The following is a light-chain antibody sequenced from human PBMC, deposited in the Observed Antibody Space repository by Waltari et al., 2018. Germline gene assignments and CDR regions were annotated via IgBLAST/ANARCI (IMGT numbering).Light chain of an antibody. Sequence: QLSQFPSSLSASVEDRFHFTCRASQSISRYLAWYQQKPGKAPKLLIFAASTLQSGVPSRFSGSGSGTDFTLTISSLQPEDFASYYCQHHNTFPYTFGPGTRVDIK. CDR2: AAS. V-gene: IGKV1-9*01. CDR1: QSISRY. CDR3: QHHNTFPYT. J-gene: IGKJ3*01.